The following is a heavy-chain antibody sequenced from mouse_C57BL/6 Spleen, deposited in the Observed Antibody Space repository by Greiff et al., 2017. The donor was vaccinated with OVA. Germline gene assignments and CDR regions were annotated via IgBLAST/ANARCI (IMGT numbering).Heavy chain of an antibody. J-gene: IGHJ2*01. CDR2: IYPRSGNT. V-gene: IGHV1-81*01. CDR3: ARCDTTVVADY. Sequence: QVQLQQSGAELARPGASVKLSCTASGYTFTSYGISWVQQTPGQGLEWLGEIYPRSGNTYYNEKVKGKATLTADKSSSTAYMELHCVTSEDSDVDFCARCDTTVVADYWGQGTTLTVSS. CDR1: GYTFTSYG. D-gene: IGHD1-1*01.